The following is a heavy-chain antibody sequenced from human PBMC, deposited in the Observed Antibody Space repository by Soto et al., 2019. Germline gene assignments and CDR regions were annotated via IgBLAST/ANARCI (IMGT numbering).Heavy chain of an antibody. CDR3: ASLIGVDTLRDY. V-gene: IGHV1-46*01. CDR2: IDPDGGST. J-gene: IGHJ4*02. Sequence: QVQLVQSGAEVKKPGASMKISCKASGYSFTSYFMHWVRQAPGQGPEWMGIIDPDGGSTSYAQKFQGRVTMTTDTYTSTVYVELSSLRSEDTAVYYCASLIGVDTLRDYWGQGTLVTVSS. D-gene: IGHD3-3*01. CDR1: GYSFTSYF.